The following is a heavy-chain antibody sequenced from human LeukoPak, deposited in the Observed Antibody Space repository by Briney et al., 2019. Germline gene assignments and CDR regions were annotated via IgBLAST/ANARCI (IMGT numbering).Heavy chain of an antibody. CDR3: AKDRNSCNSNSCPDYFDF. D-gene: IGHD2-2*01. Sequence: GGSLTLSCAASGFTFDDYEMSWVRQAPGKGLEWVAGSNWNGGRKGYADSVKGRFTISRDNAKNSLYLQMDSLRAEDTAVFYCAKDRNSCNSNSCPDYFDFWGQGTVV. V-gene: IGHV3-20*04. J-gene: IGHJ4*02. CDR2: SNWNGGRK. CDR1: GFTFDDYE.